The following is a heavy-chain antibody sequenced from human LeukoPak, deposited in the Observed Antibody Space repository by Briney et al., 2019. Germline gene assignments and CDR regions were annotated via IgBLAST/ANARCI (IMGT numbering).Heavy chain of an antibody. V-gene: IGHV5-51*01. CDR1: GYSFTSYW. Sequence: GASLKISCKCSGYSFTSYWIGWVRQMPGKGLELMGIIYPGDSDTRYSPSFQGQVTISADKSISTAYLQWSSLKASDTAMYYCARLSRSYGVNFDYWGQGTLVTVSS. CDR2: IYPGDSDT. D-gene: IGHD5-18*01. J-gene: IGHJ4*02. CDR3: ARLSRSYGVNFDY.